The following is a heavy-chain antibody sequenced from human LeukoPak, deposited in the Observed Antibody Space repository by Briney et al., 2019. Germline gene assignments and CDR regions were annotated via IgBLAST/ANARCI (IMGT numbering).Heavy chain of an antibody. Sequence: ASVKVSCKASGYTFTSYAMHWVRQAPGQRLEWMGWINAGNGNTKYSQKFQGRVTITRDTSASTAYMELSSLRSEDTAVYYCASSKVTMVRGVIITNYYFDYWGQGTLVTVSS. CDR3: ASSKVTMVRGVIITNYYFDY. J-gene: IGHJ4*02. V-gene: IGHV1-3*01. D-gene: IGHD3-10*01. CDR1: GYTFTSYA. CDR2: INAGNGNT.